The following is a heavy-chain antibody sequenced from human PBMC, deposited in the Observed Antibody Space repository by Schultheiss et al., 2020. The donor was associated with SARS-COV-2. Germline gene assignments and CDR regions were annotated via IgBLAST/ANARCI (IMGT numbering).Heavy chain of an antibody. J-gene: IGHJ4*02. D-gene: IGHD2-2*02. V-gene: IGHV3-30*04. CDR3: ARGGCSSTSCYTRE. CDR1: GFTFSSYA. Sequence: GGSLRLSCAASGFTFSSYAMHWVRQAPGKGLEWVAVISYDGSNKYYADSVKGRFTISRDNSKNTLYLQMNSLRAEDTAVYYCARGGCSSTSCYTREWGQGTLVTVSS. CDR2: ISYDGSNK.